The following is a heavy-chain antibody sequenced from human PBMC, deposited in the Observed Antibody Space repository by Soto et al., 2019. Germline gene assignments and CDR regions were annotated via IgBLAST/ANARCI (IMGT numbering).Heavy chain of an antibody. CDR3: AKDSVRAIAARPYYYYGMDV. Sequence: LRLSCAASGFTFSSYAMSWVRQAPGKGLVWVSVISGSGGSTYYADSVKRRFTISRDNSKKTLYLQMNSLRAEDTAVYYCAKDSVRAIAARPYYYYGMDVWGQGTTVTVSS. D-gene: IGHD6-6*01. V-gene: IGHV3-23*01. J-gene: IGHJ6*02. CDR1: GFTFSSYA. CDR2: ISGSGGST.